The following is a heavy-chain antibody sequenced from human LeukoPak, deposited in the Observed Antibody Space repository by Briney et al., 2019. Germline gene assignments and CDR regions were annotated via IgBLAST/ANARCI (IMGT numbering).Heavy chain of an antibody. Sequence: GGSLRLSCAASGFTFSSYSMNWVRQAPGKGLEWVSSISSSSSYIYYADSVKGRFTISRDNAKNSLYLQMNSLRAEDTAVYYCARDYGRIVQLEPLPSYYYYYGMDVWGQGTTVTVSS. V-gene: IGHV3-21*01. CDR1: GFTFSSYS. D-gene: IGHD1-1*01. J-gene: IGHJ6*02. CDR2: ISSSSSYI. CDR3: ARDYGRIVQLEPLPSYYYYYGMDV.